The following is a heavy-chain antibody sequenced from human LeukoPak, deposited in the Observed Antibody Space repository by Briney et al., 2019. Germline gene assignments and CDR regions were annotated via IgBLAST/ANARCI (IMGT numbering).Heavy chain of an antibody. J-gene: IGHJ4*02. CDR3: ARDLVRRGHYDSSGYYNFDY. V-gene: IGHV1-8*01. D-gene: IGHD3-22*01. Sequence: ASVKVSCKASGYTFTSYDINWVRQATGQGLEWMGWMNPNSGNTGYAQKFQGRVTITRNTSISTAYMELSSLRSEDTAVYYCARDLVRRGHYDSSGYYNFDYWGQGTLVTVSS. CDR1: GYTFTSYD. CDR2: MNPNSGNT.